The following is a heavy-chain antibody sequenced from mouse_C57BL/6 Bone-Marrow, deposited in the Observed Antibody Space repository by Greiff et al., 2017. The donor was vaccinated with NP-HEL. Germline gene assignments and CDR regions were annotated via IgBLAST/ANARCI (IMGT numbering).Heavy chain of an antibody. CDR2: INYDGSST. J-gene: IGHJ2*01. V-gene: IGHV5-16*01. CDR1: GFTFSDYY. D-gene: IGHD1-1*01. Sequence: DVHLVESEGGLVQPGSSMKLSCTASGFTFSDYYMAWVRQVPEKGLDWVANINYDGSSTYYLDSLKSRFIISRDNAKNILYLQMSSLLSEDTATYYCAREASTVAYFDYWGQGTTLTVSS. CDR3: AREASTVAYFDY.